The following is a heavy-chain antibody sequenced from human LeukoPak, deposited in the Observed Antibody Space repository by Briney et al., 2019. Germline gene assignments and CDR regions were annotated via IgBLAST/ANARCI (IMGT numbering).Heavy chain of an antibody. J-gene: IGHJ4*02. Sequence: PSETLSLTCNVSGGSISSYYWSWIRQPPGKGLEWIGYIYYSGSTNYNPSLKSRVTISVDTSKNQFSLKLSSVTAADTAVYYCARSPYGSGSYIFDYWGQGTLVTVSS. CDR1: GGSISSYY. CDR2: IYYSGST. CDR3: ARSPYGSGSYIFDY. V-gene: IGHV4-59*01. D-gene: IGHD3-10*01.